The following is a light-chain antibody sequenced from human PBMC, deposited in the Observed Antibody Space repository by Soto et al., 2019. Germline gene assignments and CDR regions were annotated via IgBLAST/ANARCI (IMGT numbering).Light chain of an antibody. CDR3: SSYTSSAFVV. Sequence: QSALTQPASVSGSPGQSITISCTGTSSDVGTYNYVSWYQQHPGKAPKLIIYGVTNRPSGVSNRFSGSKSGNTASLTISGLQAEDEAGYYCSSYTSSAFVVVGGGTKLTVL. CDR1: SSDVGTYNY. CDR2: GVT. V-gene: IGLV2-14*01. J-gene: IGLJ2*01.